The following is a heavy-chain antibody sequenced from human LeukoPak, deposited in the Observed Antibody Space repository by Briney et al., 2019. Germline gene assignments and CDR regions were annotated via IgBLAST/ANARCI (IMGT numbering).Heavy chain of an antibody. Sequence: GESLKISCKGSGYSFTSYWIGWVRQMPGKGLEWMGIIYPGDSDTRYSPSFQGQVTMLADKSINTAYLQWSSLKTSDTAMYYCATHEAAGGGAYWGQGTLVTVSS. D-gene: IGHD2-15*01. J-gene: IGHJ4*02. CDR1: GYSFTSYW. CDR3: ATHEAAGGGAY. V-gene: IGHV5-51*01. CDR2: IYPGDSDT.